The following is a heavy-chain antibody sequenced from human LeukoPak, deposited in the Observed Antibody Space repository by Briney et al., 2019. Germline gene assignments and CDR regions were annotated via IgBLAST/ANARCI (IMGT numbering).Heavy chain of an antibody. D-gene: IGHD3-22*01. CDR1: GGSVSSGTYF. Sequence: PSETLSLTCTVSGGSVSSGTYFWTWVRQPPGKGLEWIGHIHCSVTTNYNPSLKSRVTISVDKSKNQFSLKLSSVTAADTAVYYCARDYRDDYYDSSGPYFDYWGQGTLVTVSS. CDR3: ARDYRDDYYDSSGPYFDY. CDR2: IHCSVTT. V-gene: IGHV4-61*01. J-gene: IGHJ4*02.